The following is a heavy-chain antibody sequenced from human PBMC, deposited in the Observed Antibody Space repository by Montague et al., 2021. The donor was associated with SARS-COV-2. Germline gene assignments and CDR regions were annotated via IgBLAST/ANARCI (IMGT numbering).Heavy chain of an antibody. Sequence: SETLSLTCTVSGGSVGSSHYYWAWIRQPPGKGLEWIGTNYYSGSTYYNPSPRSRVTIYVDASTNQFSLKPNSVTAADTAVYSCARAVYNWYYERWFDTWGQGTLVTVSS. V-gene: IGHV4-39*01. CDR2: NYYSGST. CDR1: GGSVGSSHYY. D-gene: IGHD1-7*01. J-gene: IGHJ5*02. CDR3: ARAVYNWYYERWFDT.